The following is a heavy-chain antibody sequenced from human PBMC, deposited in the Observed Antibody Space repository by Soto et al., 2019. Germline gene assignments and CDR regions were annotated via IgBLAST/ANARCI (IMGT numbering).Heavy chain of an antibody. Sequence: SQTLSLTCAISGDSVSSNDAVWNWIRQSPSRGLEWLGRTYYRSKWYNDYAVSVKSRITINPDTSKNQFSLELNSVTPEDTAVYYCARELSLTRGVSNCTDSWGQGTLVTVYS. V-gene: IGHV6-1*01. CDR1: GDSVSSNDAV. D-gene: IGHD3-10*01. J-gene: IGHJ5*01. CDR3: ARELSLTRGVSNCTDS. CDR2: TYYRSKWYN.